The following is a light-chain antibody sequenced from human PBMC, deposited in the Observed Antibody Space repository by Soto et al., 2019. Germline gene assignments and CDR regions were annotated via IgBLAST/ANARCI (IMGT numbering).Light chain of an antibody. V-gene: IGLV2-14*01. J-gene: IGLJ1*01. CDR3: SSYTSSSTYV. Sequence: QSVLTQPASVSGSPGQSIAISCTGTSSDVGGYNYVSWYQQHPGKAPKVLINDVSKRPSGVSSRFSGSKSGNTASLTISGLQAEDEADYYCSSYTSSSTYVFGTGTKLTVL. CDR2: DVS. CDR1: SSDVGGYNY.